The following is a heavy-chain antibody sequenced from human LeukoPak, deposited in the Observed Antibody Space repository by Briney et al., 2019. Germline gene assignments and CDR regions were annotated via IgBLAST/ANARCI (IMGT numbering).Heavy chain of an antibody. J-gene: IGHJ5*02. Sequence: PGGSLRLSCAASGFTFSSYSMNWVRQAPGKGLEWVSSISSSSSYIYYADSVKGRFTISRDNAKNSLYLQMNSLRAEDTAVYYCARDYYDFWSDRQGGNWFDPWGQGTLVTVSS. CDR1: GFTFSSYS. CDR3: ARDYYDFWSDRQGGNWFDP. D-gene: IGHD3-3*01. V-gene: IGHV3-21*01. CDR2: ISSSSSYI.